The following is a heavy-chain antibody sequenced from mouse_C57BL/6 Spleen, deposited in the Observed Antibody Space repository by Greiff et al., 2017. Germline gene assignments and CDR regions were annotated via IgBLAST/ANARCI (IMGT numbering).Heavy chain of an antibody. V-gene: IGHV1-22*01. Sequence: EVQLVESGPELVKPGASVKMSCKASGYTFTDYNMHWVKQSHGKSLEWIGYINPNNGGTSYNQKFKGKATLTVNKSSSTAYMELRSLTSEDSAVYYCAEGGWLLRGYYAMDYWGQGTSVTVSS. CDR2: INPNNGGT. CDR1: GYTFTDYN. D-gene: IGHD2-3*01. J-gene: IGHJ4*01. CDR3: AEGGWLLRGYYAMDY.